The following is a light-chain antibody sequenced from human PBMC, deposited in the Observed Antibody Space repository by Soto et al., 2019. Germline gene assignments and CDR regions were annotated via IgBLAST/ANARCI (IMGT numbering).Light chain of an antibody. CDR1: SSDVGFYNY. Sequence: QSALTQPASVSGSPGQSIAISCTGSSSDVGFYNYISWYQQHPGKVPKLIIYEVTNRPSGVSNRFSGSKSGNTASLTISGLQAEDEADYYCCSYTNSSTRVFGNGTKVTVL. J-gene: IGLJ1*01. V-gene: IGLV2-14*01. CDR3: CSYTNSSTRV. CDR2: EVT.